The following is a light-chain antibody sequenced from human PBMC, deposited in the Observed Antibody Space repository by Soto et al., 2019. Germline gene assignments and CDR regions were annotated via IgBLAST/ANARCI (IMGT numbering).Light chain of an antibody. CDR2: LGS. CDR3: MQALQTPLT. J-gene: IGKJ1*01. Sequence: DIVMTQSPLSLPVTPGEPASISCRSSQSLLHSNGYNYLDWYLQKPGQSPQLLIYLGSNRASGVPDRFRGSGSGTDFTLRISRVEAEYVGVHCCMQALQTPLTFGQGTKVENK. CDR1: QSLLHSNGYNY. V-gene: IGKV2-28*01.